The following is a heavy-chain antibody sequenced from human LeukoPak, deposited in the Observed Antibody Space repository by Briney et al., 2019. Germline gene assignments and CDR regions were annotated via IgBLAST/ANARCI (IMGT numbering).Heavy chain of an antibody. D-gene: IGHD3-10*01. CDR2: INPNSGGT. Sequence: ASVKVSCKASGYTFTGYYMHWVRQAPGQGLEWMGWINPNSGGTNYAQKFHGRVTMTRDTSISTAYMELSRLRSDDTAVYYCAKGAYWVRGVIIDYMDVWGKGTTVTISS. V-gene: IGHV1-2*02. CDR1: GYTFTGYY. J-gene: IGHJ6*03. CDR3: AKGAYWVRGVIIDYMDV.